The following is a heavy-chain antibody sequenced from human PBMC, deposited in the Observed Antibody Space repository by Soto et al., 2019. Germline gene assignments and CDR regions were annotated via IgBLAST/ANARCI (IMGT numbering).Heavy chain of an antibody. CDR1: GGTFSSYA. D-gene: IGHD3-22*01. Sequence: ASVKVSCKASGGTFSSYAISWVRQAPGQGLEWMGGIIPIFGTANYAQKFQGRVTITADESTSTAYMELSSLRSEDTAVYYCARGPLGYYDSSGYSHAVFDYWGQGIQVTVSS. J-gene: IGHJ4*02. CDR3: ARGPLGYYDSSGYSHAVFDY. V-gene: IGHV1-69*13. CDR2: IIPIFGTA.